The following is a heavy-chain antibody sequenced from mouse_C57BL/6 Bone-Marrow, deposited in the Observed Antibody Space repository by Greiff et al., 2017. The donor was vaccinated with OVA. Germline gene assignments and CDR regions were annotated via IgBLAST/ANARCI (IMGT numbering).Heavy chain of an antibody. CDR3: ARSRVGPRPYYYDY. CDR1: GYTFTSYW. CDR2: IYPGSGST. V-gene: IGHV1-55*01. J-gene: IGHJ2*01. D-gene: IGHD1-3*01. Sequence: QVQLQQSGAELVKPGASVKMSCKASGYTFTSYWITWVKQRPGQGLEWIGDIYPGSGSTNYNEKFKGKATLTVDTSSSTAYMQLSSLTSEDSAVYYYARSRVGPRPYYYDYWGQGTTLTVSS.